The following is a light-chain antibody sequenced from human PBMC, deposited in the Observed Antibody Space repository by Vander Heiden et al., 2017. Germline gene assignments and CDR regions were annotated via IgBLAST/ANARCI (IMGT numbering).Light chain of an antibody. CDR1: KSISSY. Sequence: IQMTQSPSSLPASVGDRVTITCRASKSISSYLNWYQQKPGKAPKLLIYAASSLQSGVPSRFSGSGSGTDFTLTISSLQPEDFATYYCQQSYSTPYTFGQGTKLEIK. CDR2: AAS. CDR3: QQSYSTPYT. V-gene: IGKV1-39*01. J-gene: IGKJ2*01.